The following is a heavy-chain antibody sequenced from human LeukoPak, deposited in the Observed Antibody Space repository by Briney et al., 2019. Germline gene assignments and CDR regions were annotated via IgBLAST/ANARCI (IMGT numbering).Heavy chain of an antibody. CDR3: ARVGPRIAAAGTDY. D-gene: IGHD6-13*01. J-gene: IGHJ4*02. CDR2: ISYDGSNK. Sequence: GGSLRLSCAASGFTFSSYAIHWVRQAPGKGLEWGAVISYDGSNKYYADSVKGRFTISRDNSKNTLYLQMNSLRAEDTAVYYCARVGPRIAAAGTDYWGQGTLVTVSS. CDR1: GFTFSSYA. V-gene: IGHV3-30*04.